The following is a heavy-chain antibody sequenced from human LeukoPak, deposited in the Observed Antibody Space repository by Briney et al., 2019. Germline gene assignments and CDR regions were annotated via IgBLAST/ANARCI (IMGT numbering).Heavy chain of an antibody. Sequence: GWSLRLSCAACGLTVTSNYRSWSRQAPGRGLEWGSVIYSGGDTYYGDSVKRRFTISRDNSKNPLYLQMNSLRAEDTAVYYCARPGYSTGAFDYWGQGTLVTVSS. V-gene: IGHV3-53*01. CDR3: ARPGYSTGAFDY. J-gene: IGHJ4*02. CDR1: GLTVTSNY. CDR2: IYSGGDT. D-gene: IGHD6-25*01.